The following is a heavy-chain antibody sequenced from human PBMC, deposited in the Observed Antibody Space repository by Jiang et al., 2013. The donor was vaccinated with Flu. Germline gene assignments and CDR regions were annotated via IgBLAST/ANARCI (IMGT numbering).Heavy chain of an antibody. CDR3: AKDRVSSSSDYFDY. D-gene: IGHD6-6*01. Sequence: LEWVSAISGSGGSTYYADSVKGRFTISRDNSKNTLYLQMNSLRAEDTAVYYCAKDRVSSSSDYFDYWGQGTLVTVSS. V-gene: IGHV3-23*01. CDR2: ISGSGGST. J-gene: IGHJ4*02.